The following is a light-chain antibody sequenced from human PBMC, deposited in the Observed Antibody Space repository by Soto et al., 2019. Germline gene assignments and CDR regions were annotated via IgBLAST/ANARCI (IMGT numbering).Light chain of an antibody. Sequence: QAVVTQEPSLTVSPGGTVTLTCASNSGAVSRGSYPTWYQQKPGQTPRPLIYNTDDKYSLTPVRFSGSLLGGQAALTLSGAQPEDEADYYCLIYRGGVDVFGGWTKLTVL. CDR3: LIYRGGVDV. CDR2: NTD. V-gene: IGLV7-43*01. J-gene: IGLJ2*01. CDR1: SGAVSRGSY.